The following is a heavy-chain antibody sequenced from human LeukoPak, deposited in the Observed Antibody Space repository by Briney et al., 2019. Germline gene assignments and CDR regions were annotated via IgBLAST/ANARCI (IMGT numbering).Heavy chain of an antibody. V-gene: IGHV3-23*01. Sequence: PGGSLRLSCAASGFTFTNYAMTWVRQAPGKGLEWVSGISGSGGSTYYADSVKGRFTISRDKSKNTLYLQMNSLSAEDTAVYYCAKDRDGYNTDFDYWGQGTLVTVSS. CDR3: AKDRDGYNTDFDY. J-gene: IGHJ4*02. D-gene: IGHD5-24*01. CDR2: ISGSGGST. CDR1: GFTFTNYA.